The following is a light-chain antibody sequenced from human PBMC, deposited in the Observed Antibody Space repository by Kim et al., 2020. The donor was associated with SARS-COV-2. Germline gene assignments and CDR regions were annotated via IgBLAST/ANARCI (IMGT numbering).Light chain of an antibody. V-gene: IGKV3D-15*01. CDR2: GTS. CDR1: QTVSNN. Sequence: IVMTQSPVTLSVSPGERVSLSCRADQTVSNNLAWYQRKPGQAPRLLIYGTSTRATGIPPRFSGSGSGTEFSLTISSLQPEDFAVYYCQQYDKMPLTFGGGTKVDIK. J-gene: IGKJ4*01. CDR3: QQYDKMPLT.